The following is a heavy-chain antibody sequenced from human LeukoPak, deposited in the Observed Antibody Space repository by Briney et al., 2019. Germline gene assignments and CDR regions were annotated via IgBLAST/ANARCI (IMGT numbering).Heavy chain of an antibody. CDR3: ARAGSKDIVVVVAATLYY. D-gene: IGHD2-15*01. CDR2: ISSNGGST. CDR1: GFTFSSYA. Sequence: GGSLRLSCAASGFTFSSYAMHWVRQAPGKGLEYVSAISSNGGSTYYANSVKGRFTISRDNSKNTLYLQMGSLRAEDMALYYCARAGSKDIVVVVAATLYYWGQGTLVTVSS. J-gene: IGHJ4*02. V-gene: IGHV3-64*01.